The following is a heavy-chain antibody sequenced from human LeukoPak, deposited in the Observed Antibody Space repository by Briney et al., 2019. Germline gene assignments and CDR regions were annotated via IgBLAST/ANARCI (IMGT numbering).Heavy chain of an antibody. D-gene: IGHD6-19*01. CDR2: IYSGGST. Sequence: PGGCLRLSCAASGFTVSSNYMSWVRQAPGKGLEWVSVIYSGGSTYYADSVKGRFTISRDNSKNTLYLQMNSLRAEDTAVYYCARDQWPQNWFDPWGQGTLVTVSS. CDR3: ARDQWPQNWFDP. CDR1: GFTVSSNY. J-gene: IGHJ5*02. V-gene: IGHV3-66*01.